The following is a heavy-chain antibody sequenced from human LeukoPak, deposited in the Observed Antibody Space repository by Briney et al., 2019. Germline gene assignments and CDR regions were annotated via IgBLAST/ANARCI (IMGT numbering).Heavy chain of an antibody. D-gene: IGHD6-13*01. CDR2: IQYDGSKK. CDR1: GFTFSSYG. V-gene: IGHV3-30*02. J-gene: IGHJ2*01. Sequence: PGGSLRLSCAASGFTFSSYGMHWVRQAPGKGLEWVAFIQYDGSKKYYADSVKGRFTISRDNSKNTLHLQMNSLRAGDTAVYYCVREGVSSSWNNWYFDLWGRGTLVTVSS. CDR3: VREGVSSSWNNWYFDL.